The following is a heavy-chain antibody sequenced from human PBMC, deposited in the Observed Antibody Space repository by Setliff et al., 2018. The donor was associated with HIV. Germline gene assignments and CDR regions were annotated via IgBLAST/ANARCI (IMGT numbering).Heavy chain of an antibody. CDR1: GYNFVNYE. Sequence: ASVKVSCKASGYNFVNYEINWVRQAPGQGLEWMGYINTNTGNPTYAQGFTGRFVFSVDTPVSTAYLQIFSLKTEDTAVYYCTRDHTPPPNYDFWSGQIDLRNIFYYMDVWGTGSPVTVSS. CDR2: INTNTGNP. D-gene: IGHD3-3*01. J-gene: IGHJ6*03. CDR3: TRDHTPPPNYDFWSGQIDLRNIFYYMDV. V-gene: IGHV7-4-1*01.